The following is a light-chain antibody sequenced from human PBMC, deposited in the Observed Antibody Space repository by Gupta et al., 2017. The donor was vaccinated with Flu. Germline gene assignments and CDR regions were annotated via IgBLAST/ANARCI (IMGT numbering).Light chain of an antibody. J-gene: IGLJ2*01. Sequence: ITNYCTGTSSDVGGDDRVYWYQQHPGTAPKLIIYEVTKWHSGVSTRFSGSKSDITSSLTSAGLQAEDEADYYCCSSASCNKVVIFGGGTKLTVL. CDR1: SSDVGGDDR. CDR3: CSSASCNKVVI. V-gene: IGLV2-23*02. CDR2: EVT.